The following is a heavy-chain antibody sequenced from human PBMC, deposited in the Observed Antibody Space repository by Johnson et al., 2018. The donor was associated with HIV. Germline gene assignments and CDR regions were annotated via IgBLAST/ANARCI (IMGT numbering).Heavy chain of an antibody. CDR1: GFTFSSYG. V-gene: IGHV3-30*18. CDR3: AKGFSYDSSGYYYANMVDAFDV. D-gene: IGHD3-22*01. J-gene: IGHJ3*01. CDR2: ISYDGSNK. Sequence: QVQLVESGGGVVQPGRSLRLSCAASGFTFSSYGMHWVRQAPGKGLEWVAVISYDGSNKYYGDSVKGRFTISRDNSKNTLYLQMNSLRAEDTALYYCAKGFSYDSSGYYYANMVDAFDVWGQGTVVTVSS.